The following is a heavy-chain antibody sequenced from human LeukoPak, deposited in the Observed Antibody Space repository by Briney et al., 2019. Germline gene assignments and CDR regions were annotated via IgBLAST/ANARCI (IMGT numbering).Heavy chain of an antibody. CDR3: AKTLSSSGGSDY. Sequence: GGSLRLSCAASGFTFSSYGMHWVRQAPGKRLEGVAFIRYDGSNKYYADSVKGRFTISRDNSKNTLYLQMNSLRAEDTAVYYCAKTLSSSGGSDYWGQGTLVTVSS. V-gene: IGHV3-30*02. D-gene: IGHD4-23*01. CDR1: GFTFSSYG. CDR2: IRYDGSNK. J-gene: IGHJ4*02.